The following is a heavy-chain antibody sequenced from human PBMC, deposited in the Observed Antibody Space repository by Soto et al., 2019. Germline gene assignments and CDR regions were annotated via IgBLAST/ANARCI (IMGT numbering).Heavy chain of an antibody. V-gene: IGHV3-30*03. CDR2: ISYDGSNK. CDR1: GFTFSSYG. J-gene: IGHJ4*02. Sequence: GGSLRLSCAASGFTFSSYGMHWVRQAPGKGLEWVAVISYDGSNKYYADSVKGRFTISRDNSKNTLYLQMNSLRAEDTAVYYCATEQQVDYWGQGTLVTVS. CDR3: ATEQQVDY. D-gene: IGHD6-13*01.